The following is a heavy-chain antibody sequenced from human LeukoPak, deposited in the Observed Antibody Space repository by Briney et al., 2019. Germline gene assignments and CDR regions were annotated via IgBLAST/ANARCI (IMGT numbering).Heavy chain of an antibody. V-gene: IGHV4-30-4*01. D-gene: IGHD2-21*01. Sequence: SETLSLTCTVSGGSISSGDYYWSWIRQPPGKGLEWIGYIYYSRSTYYNPSLKSRVTISVDTSKNQFSLKLSSVTAADTAVYYCARVTGGVFQFDPWGQGTLVTVSS. CDR2: IYYSRST. CDR1: GGSISSGDYY. J-gene: IGHJ5*02. CDR3: ARVTGGVFQFDP.